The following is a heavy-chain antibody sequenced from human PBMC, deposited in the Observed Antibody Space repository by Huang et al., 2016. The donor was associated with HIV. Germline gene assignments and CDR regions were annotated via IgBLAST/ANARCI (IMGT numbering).Heavy chain of an antibody. V-gene: IGHV3-49*05. Sequence: EVQFVESGGGLVKPGRSLRLSCTASGFTFGNYGMSWFRQAPGKGLEWVGFIRRKDYSETTEYDASVKGRFTISRDDSKSIAYLQMNSLKPEDTAVYYCTRDSVYPNYYDGSGFYFDYWGQGTLVTVSS. CDR1: GFTFGNYG. CDR3: TRDSVYPNYYDGSGFYFDY. CDR2: IRRKDYSETT. J-gene: IGHJ4*02. D-gene: IGHD3-22*01.